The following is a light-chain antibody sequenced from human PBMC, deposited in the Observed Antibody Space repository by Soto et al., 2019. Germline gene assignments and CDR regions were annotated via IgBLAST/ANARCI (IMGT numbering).Light chain of an antibody. V-gene: IGLV2-23*01. Sequence: QSALTQPASVSGSPGQSITIACTGTSGDVGSDSHVSWYQQHPGKAPRLIIYEGSKRPSGVSHRFSASRSDKTASLTISGLQAEDEAAYYCCSYALSSSYVFGTGTKLTVL. CDR3: CSYALSSSYV. CDR2: EGS. J-gene: IGLJ1*01. CDR1: SGDVGSDSH.